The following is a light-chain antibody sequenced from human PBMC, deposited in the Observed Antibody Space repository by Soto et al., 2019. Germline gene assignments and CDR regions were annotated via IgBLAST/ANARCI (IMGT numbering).Light chain of an antibody. CDR1: QSVSSSY. Sequence: EVVLTQSPGTLSLSPGERATLSCRASQSVSSSYLAGYRHKPGQAPKLLIYGASSRATGIPDRFRGSGSGTHLTITITTQKPETIAVYYAQQNARPPRTSSQSTKMEI. CDR3: QQNARPPRT. V-gene: IGKV3-20*01. CDR2: GAS. J-gene: IGKJ1*01.